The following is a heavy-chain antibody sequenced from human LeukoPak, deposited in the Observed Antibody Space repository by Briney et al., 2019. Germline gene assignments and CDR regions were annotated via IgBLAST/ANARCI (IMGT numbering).Heavy chain of an antibody. Sequence: SETLSLTCTVSGGAISSNSYYWGWIPQPPGKGLEWIGSFYYSGITYYNPSLKSRVTISVDTSKNQFSLKLSSVTAADTAVYYCARHFGPWIRSFDYWGQGTLVTVSS. V-gene: IGHV4-39*01. CDR3: ARHFGPWIRSFDY. CDR1: GGAISSNSYY. J-gene: IGHJ4*02. CDR2: FYYSGIT. D-gene: IGHD5-18*01.